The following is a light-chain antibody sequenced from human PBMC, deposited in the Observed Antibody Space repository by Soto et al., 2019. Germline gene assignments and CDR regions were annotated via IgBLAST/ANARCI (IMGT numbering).Light chain of an antibody. CDR2: DAS. CDR1: QSVSSY. Sequence: EIVLTPSPATLSFSPGERATLPCRASQSVSSYLAWYQQKPGQAPRLLIYDASNRATGIPARFSGSGSGTDFTLTISSLEPEDFAVYYCQQRSNWPYTFGQGTKVDIK. J-gene: IGKJ2*01. CDR3: QQRSNWPYT. V-gene: IGKV3-11*01.